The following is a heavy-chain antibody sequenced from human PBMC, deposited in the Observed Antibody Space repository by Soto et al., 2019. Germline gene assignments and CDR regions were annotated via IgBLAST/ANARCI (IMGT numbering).Heavy chain of an antibody. J-gene: IGHJ4*02. D-gene: IGHD3-3*01. Sequence: EVQLLESGGGLVQPGGSLRLSCAASGFTFSSYAMSWVRQAPGKGLEWVSAITGSGDSTYYADSVKGRFTVSRDNSKNTLYRQMNSLRAEDTAVYYCAKVFVFTIREGFDYWGLGTLVTVSS. CDR3: AKVFVFTIREGFDY. CDR2: ITGSGDST. V-gene: IGHV3-23*01. CDR1: GFTFSSYA.